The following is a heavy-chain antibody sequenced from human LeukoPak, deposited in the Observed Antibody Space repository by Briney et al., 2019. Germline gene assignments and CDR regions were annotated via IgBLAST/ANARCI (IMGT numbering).Heavy chain of an antibody. J-gene: IGHJ4*02. CDR3: ARVGRLQYGDYVAFDY. D-gene: IGHD4-17*01. CDR1: GFTFSDYY. V-gene: IGHV3-11*01. Sequence: GRSLRLSCAASGFTFSDYYMSWIRQAPGKGLEWVSYISSSGSTIYYADSVKGRFTLSRDNAKNSLYLQMNSLRADDTAVYYCARVGRLQYGDYVAFDYWGQGALVTVSS. CDR2: ISSSGSTI.